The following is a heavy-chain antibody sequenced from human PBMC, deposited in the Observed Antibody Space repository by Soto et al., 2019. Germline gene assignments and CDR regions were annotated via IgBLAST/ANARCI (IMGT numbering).Heavy chain of an antibody. D-gene: IGHD6-6*01. Sequence: QVQLVESGGGVVQPGRSLRLSCAASGFTFSSYGMHWVRQAPGKGLEWVAVISYDGSNKYYADSVKGRFTISRDNSKNTLYLQMNSLRAEDTAVYYWAKLPMAARRPPNWFAPWGQGPLVTVSS. V-gene: IGHV3-30*18. CDR2: ISYDGSNK. J-gene: IGHJ5*02. CDR1: GFTFSSYG. CDR3: AKLPMAARRPPNWFAP.